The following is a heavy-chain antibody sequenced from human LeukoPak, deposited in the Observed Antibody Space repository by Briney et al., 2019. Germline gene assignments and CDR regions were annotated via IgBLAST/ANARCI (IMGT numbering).Heavy chain of an antibody. J-gene: IGHJ5*02. V-gene: IGHV4-59*11. CDR2: IYYSGST. Sequence: PSETLSLTCTVSGVSISSHYWSWIRQPPGKGLEWIGYIYYSGSTNYKPSLKSRLTISLDTSKNQFSLRLSSVTAADTAVYFCARDISDYYDVTGPLDLWGQGALVTVSS. CDR3: ARDISDYYDVTGPLDL. D-gene: IGHD3-22*01. CDR1: GVSISSHY.